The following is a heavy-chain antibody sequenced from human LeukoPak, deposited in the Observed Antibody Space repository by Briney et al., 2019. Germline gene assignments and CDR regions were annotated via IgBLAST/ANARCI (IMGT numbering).Heavy chain of an antibody. Sequence: GGSLRLSCAASGFIFSSYSMNWVRQAPGKGLEWVANIKQDGSEIHHVDSVEGRFTISRENAKNSLYLQMNSLRVEDTAVYYCAKSVVTAIGAFDIWGQGTMVSVSS. CDR1: GFIFSSYS. CDR3: AKSVVTAIGAFDI. J-gene: IGHJ3*02. D-gene: IGHD2-21*02. CDR2: IKQDGSEI. V-gene: IGHV3-7*01.